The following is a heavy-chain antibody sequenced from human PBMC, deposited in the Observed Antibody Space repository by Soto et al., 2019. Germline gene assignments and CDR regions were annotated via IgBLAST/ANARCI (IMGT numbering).Heavy chain of an antibody. CDR2: IYTSGST. V-gene: IGHV4-4*07. CDR1: GGSISSYY. CDR3: AGEDIVVVPAAPYYYYGMDV. J-gene: IGHJ6*02. Sequence: SETLSLTCTVSGGSISSYYWSWIRQPAGKGLEWIGRIYTSGSTNYNPSLKSRVTMSVDTSKNQFSLKLSSVTAADTAVYYCAGEDIVVVPAAPYYYYGMDVWGQGTTVTVYS. D-gene: IGHD2-2*01.